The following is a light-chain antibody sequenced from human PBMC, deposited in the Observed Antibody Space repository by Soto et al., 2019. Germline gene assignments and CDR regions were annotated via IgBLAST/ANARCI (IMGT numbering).Light chain of an antibody. CDR2: DVS. J-gene: IGLJ1*01. CDR1: SSDVGGYNY. CDR3: SSYISSSVFYV. V-gene: IGLV2-14*01. Sequence: QSALTQPASVSGSPGQSIAISCTGTSSDVGGYNYVSWYQQHPGKAPKLMIYDVSNRPSGVSNRFSGSKSGNTASLTISGFQAEDEADYYCSSYISSSVFYVFGTGTKVTVL.